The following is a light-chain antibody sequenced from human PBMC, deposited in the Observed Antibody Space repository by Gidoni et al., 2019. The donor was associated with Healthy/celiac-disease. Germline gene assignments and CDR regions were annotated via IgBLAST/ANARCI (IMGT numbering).Light chain of an antibody. Sequence: AILMTQSPSALSASTGDRVTITCRASQGISSSLAWYQQKPGKAPKLLIYAASTLQSGVPSRFSGSGSGTDFTLTISCLQSEDFATYYCQQYYSYPRTFGQGTKVEIK. J-gene: IGKJ1*01. CDR1: QGISSS. CDR2: AAS. V-gene: IGKV1-8*01. CDR3: QQYYSYPRT.